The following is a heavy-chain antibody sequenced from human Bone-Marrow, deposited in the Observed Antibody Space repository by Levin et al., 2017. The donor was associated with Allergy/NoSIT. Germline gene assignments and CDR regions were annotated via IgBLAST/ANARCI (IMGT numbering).Heavy chain of an antibody. D-gene: IGHD6-6*01. V-gene: IGHV3-9*01. Sequence: GGSLRLSCAASGFTFDDYAMHWVRQAPGKGLEWVSGISWNSGSIGYADSVKGRFTISRDNAKNSLYLQMNSLRAEDTALYYCAKEVGGSSGGYFQHWGQGTLVTVSS. J-gene: IGHJ1*01. CDR1: GFTFDDYA. CDR2: ISWNSGSI. CDR3: AKEVGGSSGGYFQH.